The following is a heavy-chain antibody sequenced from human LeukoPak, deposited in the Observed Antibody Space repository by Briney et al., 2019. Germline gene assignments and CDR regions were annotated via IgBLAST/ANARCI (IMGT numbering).Heavy chain of an antibody. CDR3: AGTGLFFDY. J-gene: IGHJ4*02. Sequence: SETLSLTCRVSGASISGYYWSWIRQPPGKGLEWIGHMYYSGGTTHNPSLKSQVSISLDTSKKHFSLKLSSVTAADTAVYYCAGTGLFFDYWGQGTLVTVSS. CDR2: MYYSGGT. V-gene: IGHV4-59*01. CDR1: GASISGYY. D-gene: IGHD7-27*01.